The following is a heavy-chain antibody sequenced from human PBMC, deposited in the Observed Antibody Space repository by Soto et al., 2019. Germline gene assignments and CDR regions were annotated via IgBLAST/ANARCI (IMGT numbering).Heavy chain of an antibody. Sequence: GGSLRLSCAASGFTFSSYAMSWVRQAPGKGLEWVSAISGSGGSTYYADSVKGRFTISRDNSKNTMYLKMNSLRAEDTAVYYSASDPQLIPSCIDYWGQGTLVTVSS. J-gene: IGHJ4*02. V-gene: IGHV3-23*01. CDR3: ASDPQLIPSCIDY. CDR1: GFTFSSYA. CDR2: ISGSGGST.